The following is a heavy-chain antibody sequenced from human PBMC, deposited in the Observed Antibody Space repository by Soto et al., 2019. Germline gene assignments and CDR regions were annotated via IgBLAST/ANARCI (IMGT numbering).Heavy chain of an antibody. D-gene: IGHD3-16*01. CDR1: GFSFTNYE. CDR3: ARESFSASPNFFDY. J-gene: IGHJ4*02. Sequence: GGSLRLSCAVSGFSFTNYEMNWVRQAPGKGLEWIAYIGLSGDTIYYADSVKGRFTISRDHAKNSLELQMNSLRANDTALYYCARESFSASPNFFDYWGRGTQVTVSS. V-gene: IGHV3-48*03. CDR2: IGLSGDTI.